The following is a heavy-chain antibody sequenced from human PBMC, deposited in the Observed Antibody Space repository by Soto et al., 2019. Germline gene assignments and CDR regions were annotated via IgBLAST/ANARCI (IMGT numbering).Heavy chain of an antibody. CDR2: IYYSGST. J-gene: IGHJ6*03. CDR3: ARSNKVAYYDFWSGYIEPETYRYYYYYMDV. V-gene: IGHV4-59*01. D-gene: IGHD3-3*01. CDR1: GGSISSYY. Sequence: SETLSLTCTVSGGSISSYYWSWIRQPPGKGLEWIGYIYYSGSTNYNPSPKSRVTISVDTSKNQFSLKLSSVTAADTAVYYCARSNKVAYYDFWSGYIEPETYRYYYYYMDVWGKGTTVTVSS.